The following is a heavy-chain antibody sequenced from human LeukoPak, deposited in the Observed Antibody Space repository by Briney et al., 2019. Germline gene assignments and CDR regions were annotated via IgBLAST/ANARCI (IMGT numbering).Heavy chain of an antibody. V-gene: IGHV1-18*01. D-gene: IGHD1-26*01. CDR3: ACRYSGSYVDAFDI. CDR2: ISAYNGNT. CDR1: GYTFTSYG. J-gene: IGHJ3*02. Sequence: ASVTVSCTASGYTFTSYGISWVRQAPGQGLEWMGWISAYNGNTNYAQKLQGRVTMTTDTSTSTAYMELRSLRSDDTAVYYCACRYSGSYVDAFDIWGQGTMVTVSS.